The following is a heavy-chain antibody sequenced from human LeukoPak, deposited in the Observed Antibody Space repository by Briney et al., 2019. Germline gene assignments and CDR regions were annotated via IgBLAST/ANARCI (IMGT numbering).Heavy chain of an antibody. Sequence: SVKVSFKASGGTFSSYAISWLRQAPGQGLEWMGGIIPIFGTANYAQKFQGRVTITTDESTSTAYMERSSLRSEDTAVYYCARIEWELSNWFDPWGQGTLVTVSS. J-gene: IGHJ5*02. V-gene: IGHV1-69*05. CDR1: GGTFSSYA. CDR3: ARIEWELSNWFDP. D-gene: IGHD1-26*01. CDR2: IIPIFGTA.